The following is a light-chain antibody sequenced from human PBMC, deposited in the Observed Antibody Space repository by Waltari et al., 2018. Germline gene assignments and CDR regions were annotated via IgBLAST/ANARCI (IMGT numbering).Light chain of an antibody. CDR1: QDISNY. V-gene: IGKV1-12*01. CDR2: ASS. CDR3: QQGYSTPWT. Sequence: DIQMTQSPSSLSASVGDKVTISCRASQDISNYLAWYQQKPGRAPNLLIFASSTLQSWVPSTFSGNGSGTDYTLTISSLQPEDFGTYYCQQGYSTPWTFGQGTKVELQ. J-gene: IGKJ1*01.